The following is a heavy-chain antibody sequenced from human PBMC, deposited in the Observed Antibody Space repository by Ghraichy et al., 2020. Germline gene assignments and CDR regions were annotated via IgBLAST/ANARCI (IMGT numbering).Heavy chain of an antibody. Sequence: GGSLRLSCAASGFTFSSYAMSWVRQAPGKGLEWVSAISGSGGSTYYADSVKGRFTISRDNSKNTLYLQMNSLRAEDTAVYYCAKDRVIYCSSTSCLDYWGQGTLVTVSS. CDR2: ISGSGGST. J-gene: IGHJ4*02. V-gene: IGHV3-23*01. CDR3: AKDRVIYCSSTSCLDY. CDR1: GFTFSSYA. D-gene: IGHD2-2*01.